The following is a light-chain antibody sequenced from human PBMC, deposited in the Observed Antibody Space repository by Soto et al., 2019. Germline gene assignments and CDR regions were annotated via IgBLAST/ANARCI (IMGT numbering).Light chain of an antibody. V-gene: IGLV2-14*01. Sequence: QSALTQPASVSGSPGQSITISCTGTSSDVGGYNYVSWYQQHPGKAPKLMIFEVSNRPSGVSNRLSGSKSGNTASLTISGLQAEDEGDYYCSSYRSSSTPGWVFGGGTKVTVL. J-gene: IGLJ3*02. CDR1: SSDVGGYNY. CDR3: SSYRSSSTPGWV. CDR2: EVS.